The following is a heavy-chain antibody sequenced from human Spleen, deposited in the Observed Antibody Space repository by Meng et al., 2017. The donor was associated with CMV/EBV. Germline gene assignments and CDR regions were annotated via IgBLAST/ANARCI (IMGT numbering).Heavy chain of an antibody. CDR2: FNPSSGST. CDR3: ARDMGNYGSLDY. D-gene: IGHD4-11*01. J-gene: IGHJ4*02. V-gene: IGHV1-46*01. CDR1: GYTFTNYY. Sequence: CKASGYTFTNYYIHWVRQAPGQGLEWMGIFNPSSGSTSYDQKFQGRVTMTRATSTSTVYMELSSLRFEDTAMYYCARDMGNYGSLDYWGQGALVTVSS.